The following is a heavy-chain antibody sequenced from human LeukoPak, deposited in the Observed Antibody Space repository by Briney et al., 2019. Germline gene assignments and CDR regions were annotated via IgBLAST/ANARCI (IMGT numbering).Heavy chain of an antibody. V-gene: IGHV3-33*08. D-gene: IGHD6-6*01. CDR2: IWHDGSKE. J-gene: IGHJ6*02. Sequence: GGSLRLSYAASGFTVSSNYMSWVRQAPGKGLEWVAVIWHDGSKENYADSVKGRFTISRDNSMNTLYLQMNSLRAEDTAVYDCARGWFSISSYYYYGMDVWGQGTTVTVSS. CDR1: GFTVSSNY. CDR3: ARGWFSISSYYYYGMDV.